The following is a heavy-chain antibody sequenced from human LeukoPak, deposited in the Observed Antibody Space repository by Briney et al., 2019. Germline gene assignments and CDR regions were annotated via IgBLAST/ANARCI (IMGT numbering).Heavy chain of an antibody. CDR2: IYYSGST. V-gene: IGHV4-59*01. D-gene: IGHD4-11*01. Sequence: ETLSLTCTVSGGSISSYYWSWIRQPPGKGLEWIGYIYYSGSTNYNPSLKSRVTISVDTSKNQFSLKLSSVTAADTAVYYCARLGYCNHIDYWGQETLVTVSS. J-gene: IGHJ4*02. CDR3: ARLGYCNHIDY. CDR1: GGSISSYY.